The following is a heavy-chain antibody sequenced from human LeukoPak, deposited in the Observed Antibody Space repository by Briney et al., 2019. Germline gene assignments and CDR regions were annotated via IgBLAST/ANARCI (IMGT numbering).Heavy chain of an antibody. J-gene: IGHJ6*02. CDR3: ARDFYYGSGGYYGMDV. CDR1: GGSISSYY. Sequence: SETLSLTCTVSGGSISSYYWSWIRQPAGKGLEWIGRIYTSGSTNYNPSLKSRVTMSVDTSKNQFSLKLSSVTAADTAVYYCARDFYYGSGGYYGMDVWGQGTTVTVSS. D-gene: IGHD3-10*01. V-gene: IGHV4-4*07. CDR2: IYTSGST.